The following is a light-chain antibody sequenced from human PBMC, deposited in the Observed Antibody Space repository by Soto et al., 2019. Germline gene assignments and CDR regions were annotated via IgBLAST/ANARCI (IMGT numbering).Light chain of an antibody. CDR3: QQSYSNPRT. V-gene: IGKV1-39*01. CDR2: AAT. J-gene: IGKJ1*01. Sequence: DILMTQSPSSLSASVGDRVTITCRASQSISSYLNWYQHKPGKAPNLLIYAATTLQSGVPSRFSGSGSGTDFTLTISSLQPEDFATYYCQQSYSNPRTFGQGTKV. CDR1: QSISSY.